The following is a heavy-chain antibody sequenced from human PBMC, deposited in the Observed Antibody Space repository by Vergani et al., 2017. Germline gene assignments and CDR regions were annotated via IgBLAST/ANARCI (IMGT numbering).Heavy chain of an antibody. Sequence: EVQLVESGGGLVKPGGYLRLSCAASGFTFSSYSMNWVRQAPGKGLEWVSSISSSSSYIYYADSVKGRLTISRDNAKNSLYLQMNSLRAEDTAVYYCARDLSGIAVAGPYWYFDLWGRGTLVTVSS. CDR1: GFTFSSYS. CDR2: ISSSSSYI. J-gene: IGHJ2*01. V-gene: IGHV3-21*01. CDR3: ARDLSGIAVAGPYWYFDL. D-gene: IGHD6-19*01.